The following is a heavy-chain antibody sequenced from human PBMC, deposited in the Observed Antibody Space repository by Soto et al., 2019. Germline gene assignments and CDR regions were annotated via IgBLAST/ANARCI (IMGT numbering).Heavy chain of an antibody. Sequence: TSETLPLTCAVYGGSFSGYYWSWIRQPPGKGLEWIGEINHSGSTNYNPSLKRRVTISADTSKNQFSLKLSSVTAADTAVYYCAKRGRFLSYFDYWGQGTLVTVSS. CDR3: AKRGRFLSYFDY. J-gene: IGHJ4*02. D-gene: IGHD3-3*01. CDR2: INHSGST. CDR1: GGSFSGYY. V-gene: IGHV4-34*01.